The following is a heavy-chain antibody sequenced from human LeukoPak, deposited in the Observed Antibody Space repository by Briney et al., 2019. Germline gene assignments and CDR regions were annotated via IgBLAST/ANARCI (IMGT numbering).Heavy chain of an antibody. Sequence: ASVKVSCKASGYSFTGYYIHWVRQAPGQGLEWMGWINPNSGGTNYAQKFQGRVTMTRDTSISTAYMELSSLRSEDTAVYYCARGPYYYGSGSTPWGYYYYYYMDVWGKGTTVTVSS. CDR2: INPNSGGT. CDR3: ARGPYYYGSGSTPWGYYYYYYMDV. D-gene: IGHD3-10*01. J-gene: IGHJ6*03. CDR1: GYSFTGYY. V-gene: IGHV1-2*02.